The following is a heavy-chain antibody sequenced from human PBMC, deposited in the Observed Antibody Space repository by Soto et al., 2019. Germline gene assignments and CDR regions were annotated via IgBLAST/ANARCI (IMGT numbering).Heavy chain of an antibody. CDR2: IIPILGRA. J-gene: IGHJ4*02. V-gene: IGHV1-69*04. Sequence: GASGKVSCKASGGNFSSYSISWVRQAPGQGLEWMGRIIPILGRANYAQKFQGRVTISADKSTNTAYMQLSSLRSEDTAVYYCARDPHSTGWYHLDYWGQGTLVTSPQ. CDR1: GGNFSSYS. CDR3: ARDPHSTGWYHLDY. D-gene: IGHD6-19*01.